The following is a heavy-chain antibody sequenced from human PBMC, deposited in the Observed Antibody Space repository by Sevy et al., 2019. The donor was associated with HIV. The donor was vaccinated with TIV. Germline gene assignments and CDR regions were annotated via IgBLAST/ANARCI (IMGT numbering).Heavy chain of an antibody. V-gene: IGHV3-15*01. CDR2: IKSKASGGSI. CDR3: NWAGSGYYLVEH. D-gene: IGHD3-3*01. J-gene: IGHJ1*01. Sequence: GGSLRLSCGASGFTFRDAWMSWVRQAPGKGLEWVGRIKSKASGGSIDYAAPVKGRFTISRDDSTNTLYLEMHSLKTEDTAVYYCNWAGSGYYLVEHWGQGTLVTVSS. CDR1: GFTFRDAW.